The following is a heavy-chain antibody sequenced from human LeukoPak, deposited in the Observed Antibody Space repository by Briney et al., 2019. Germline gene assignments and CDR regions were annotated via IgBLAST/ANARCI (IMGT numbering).Heavy chain of an antibody. CDR3: AGGQMFTSGGFES. Sequence: GGSLRLSCAASGFTFSRYWMHWVRQAPGKGLMWVSRISPDGSTTLYADSVKGRFTISRDNSKNTLSLQMNSLRPDDTALYYCAGGQMFTSGGFESWGQGALVTVSS. CDR2: ISPDGSTT. D-gene: IGHD6-19*01. CDR1: GFTFSRYW. V-gene: IGHV3-74*03. J-gene: IGHJ4*02.